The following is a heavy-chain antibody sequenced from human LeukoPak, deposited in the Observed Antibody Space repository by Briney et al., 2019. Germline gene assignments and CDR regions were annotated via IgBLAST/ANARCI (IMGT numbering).Heavy chain of an antibody. CDR1: AFTFRDHF. J-gene: IGHJ6*02. CDR3: ARGHYGLDV. CDR2: ISPTSSDT. Sequence: GGSLRLSCAASAFTFRDHFMSWIRQAPGKGLEWVSYISPTSSDTYYADSVKGRFTISRDNAKNSLYLQMNSLRAEDKAVYYCARGHYGLDVWGQGTTVTVSS. V-gene: IGHV3-11*05.